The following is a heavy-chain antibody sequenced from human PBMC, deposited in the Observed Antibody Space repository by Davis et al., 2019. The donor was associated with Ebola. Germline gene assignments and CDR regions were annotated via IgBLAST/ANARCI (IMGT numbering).Heavy chain of an antibody. CDR2: IWYDGSNK. V-gene: IGHV3-33*01. CDR1: GFTFSSYG. CDR3: ARDRSQIVPWYFDY. J-gene: IGHJ4*02. Sequence: PGGSLRLSCAASGFTFSSYGMHWVRQAPGKGLEWVAVIWYDGSNKYYADSVKGRFTISRDNSKNTLYLQMNSLRAEDTAVYYCARDRSQIVPWYFDYWGQGTLVTVSS. D-gene: IGHD6-6*01.